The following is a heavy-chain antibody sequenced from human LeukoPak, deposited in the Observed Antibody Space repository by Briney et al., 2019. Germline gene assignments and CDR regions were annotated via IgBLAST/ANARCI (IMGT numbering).Heavy chain of an antibody. J-gene: IGHJ6*03. CDR3: ATSPQLLLGGYYYYYMDV. CDR2: IIPILGIA. Sequence: ASVKVSCKASGGTFSSYAISWVRQAPGQGLEWMGRIIPILGIANYAQKFQGRVTITADKSTSTAYMELSSLRSEDTAVYYCATSPQLLLGGYYYYYMDVWGKGTTVTVSS. V-gene: IGHV1-69*04. D-gene: IGHD2-2*01. CDR1: GGTFSSYA.